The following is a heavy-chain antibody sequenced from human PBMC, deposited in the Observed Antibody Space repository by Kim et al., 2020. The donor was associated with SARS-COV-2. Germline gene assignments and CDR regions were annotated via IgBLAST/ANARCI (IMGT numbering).Heavy chain of an antibody. D-gene: IGHD3-10*01. CDR3: ATQGHGSVKLDY. V-gene: IGHV4-59*08. Sequence: SETLSLTCTVSGGYISSYYWSWIRQPPGKGLEWIGYIYYSGSTHYNPSLNSRVTISVDTSKNQFSLKLSSVTAADTAVYYCATQGHGSVKLDYCGQVTLV. CDR2: IYYSGST. J-gene: IGHJ4*02. CDR1: GGYISSYY.